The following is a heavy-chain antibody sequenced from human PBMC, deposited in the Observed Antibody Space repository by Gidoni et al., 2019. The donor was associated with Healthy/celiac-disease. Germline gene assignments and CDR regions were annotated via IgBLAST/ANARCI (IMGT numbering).Heavy chain of an antibody. CDR1: GFTFDDYA. J-gene: IGHJ3*02. D-gene: IGHD2-21*02. CDR2: ISWNSGSI. V-gene: IGHV3-9*01. Sequence: EVQLVESGGGLVQPGRSLSLYCAASGFTFDDYALHWVRQAPGKGLEWVSGISWNSGSIGYADSVKGRFTISRDNAKNSLYLQMNSLRAEDTALYYCARGHLLGIVVVTADAFDIWGQGTMVTVSS. CDR3: ARGHLLGIVVVTADAFDI.